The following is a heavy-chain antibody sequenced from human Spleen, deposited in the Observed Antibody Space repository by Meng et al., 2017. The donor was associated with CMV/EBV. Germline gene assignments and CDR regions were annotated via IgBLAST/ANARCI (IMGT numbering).Heavy chain of an antibody. V-gene: IGHV3-23*01. CDR2: ISGSGGST. CDR3: ARVSTLETGEMTFWSGYYEAFYYYGMDV. CDR1: GFTFSSYA. J-gene: IGHJ6*02. D-gene: IGHD3-3*01. Sequence: GGSLRLSCAASGFTFSSYAMSWVRQAPGKGLEWVSAISGSGGSTYYADSVKGRFTTSRDNAEKSLYLQMDSLRAEDTAVYYCARVSTLETGEMTFWSGYYEAFYYYGMDVWGQGTTVTVSS.